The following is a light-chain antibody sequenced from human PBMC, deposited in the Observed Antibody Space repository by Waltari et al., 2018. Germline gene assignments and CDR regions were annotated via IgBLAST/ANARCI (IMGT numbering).Light chain of an antibody. V-gene: IGLV6-57*01. CDR3: QSYDDNHHVV. CDR2: KDN. J-gene: IGLJ2*01. Sequence: NFMLTQPHSVSESPGKTVTISCTRSSGNIASNYVQWYQQRPGSSPTTVVNKDNERPSGVPARFSGSIDSSSNSASLTISRLKSDDEADYYCQSYDDNHHVVFGGGTKLIVL. CDR1: SGNIASNY.